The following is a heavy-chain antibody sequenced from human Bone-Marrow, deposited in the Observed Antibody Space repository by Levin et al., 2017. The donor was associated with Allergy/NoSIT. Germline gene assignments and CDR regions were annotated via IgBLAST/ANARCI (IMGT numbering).Heavy chain of an antibody. CDR3: ARGPDIDTSGKYMDV. J-gene: IGHJ6*03. Sequence: GESLKISCAASGFTFSSYWMHWVRQAPGKGLVWVSRINRDGSRTSYADSVKGRFTISRDNAKNTLFLQMNSLRDEDTAVYYCARGPDIDTSGKYMDVWGKGTTVTVSS. V-gene: IGHV3-74*01. CDR2: INRDGSRT. D-gene: IGHD2-15*01. CDR1: GFTFSSYW.